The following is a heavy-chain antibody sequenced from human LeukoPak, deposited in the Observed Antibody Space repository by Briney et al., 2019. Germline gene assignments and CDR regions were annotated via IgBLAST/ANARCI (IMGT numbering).Heavy chain of an antibody. CDR1: GDSISSGNY. D-gene: IGHD3-10*01. CDR3: ARAVREGRMDY. J-gene: IGHJ4*02. V-gene: IGHV4-4*02. Sequence: SGTLSLTCGVSGDSISSGNYWNWVRQPPGKGLEWIGDIYQSGITNYNPSLKSRVTMSVDKSKNEFSLKLSSVTAADTAVYYCARAVREGRMDYWGQGTLVTVSS. CDR2: IYQSGIT.